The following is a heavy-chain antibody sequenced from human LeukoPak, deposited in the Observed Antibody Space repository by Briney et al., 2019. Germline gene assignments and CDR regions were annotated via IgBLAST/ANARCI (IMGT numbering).Heavy chain of an antibody. V-gene: IGHV1-24*01. CDR2: FDPEDGET. J-gene: IGHJ6*02. D-gene: IGHD3-3*01. Sequence: ASVKVSCKVSGYTLTELSMHWVRQAPGKGLEWMGGFDPEDGETIYAQKFQGRVTMTEDTSTHTAYMELSSLRSEDTAVYYCATSTIFGVDPPYYYYGMDVWGQGTTVIVSS. CDR1: GYTLTELS. CDR3: ATSTIFGVDPPYYYYGMDV.